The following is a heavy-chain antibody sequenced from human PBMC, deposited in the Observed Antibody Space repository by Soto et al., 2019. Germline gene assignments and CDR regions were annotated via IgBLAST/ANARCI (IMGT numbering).Heavy chain of an antibody. J-gene: IGHJ4*02. Sequence: GGSLRLSCAASGFTFSSYSMNWVRQAPGKGLEWVSSISSSSSYIYYADSVKGRFTISRDNAKNSLYLQMNSLRAEDTAVYYCARDAPIAGYYDSSGVYDYWSQGTLVTVSS. D-gene: IGHD3-22*01. CDR3: ARDAPIAGYYDSSGVYDY. CDR2: ISSSSSYI. V-gene: IGHV3-21*01. CDR1: GFTFSSYS.